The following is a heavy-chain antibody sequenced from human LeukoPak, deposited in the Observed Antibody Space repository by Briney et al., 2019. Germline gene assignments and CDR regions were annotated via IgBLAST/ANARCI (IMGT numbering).Heavy chain of an antibody. CDR1: GFTISSNH. CDR2: FYSGGDT. D-gene: IGHD6-19*01. V-gene: IGHV3-53*01. CDR3: VGTGPLSSNGWDFNY. Sequence: GGSLRLSCAVSGFTISSNHMSWVRQAPGKGLEWVSVFYSGGDTHYADSVKGRFTISRDNSKNMLFLQMNSLRAEDTAVYYCVGTGPLSSNGWDFNYWGQGTLVTVSS. J-gene: IGHJ4*02.